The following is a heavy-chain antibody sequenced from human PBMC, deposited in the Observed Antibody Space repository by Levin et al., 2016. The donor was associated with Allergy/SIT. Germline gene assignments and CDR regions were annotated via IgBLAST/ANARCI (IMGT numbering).Heavy chain of an antibody. V-gene: IGHV5-51*01. J-gene: IGHJ4*02. CDR2: IYPGDSDT. CDR3: ARQRMNVDTAFDY. CDR1: GYSFTSYW. Sequence: GESLKISCKVSGYSFTSYWIAWVRQMPGKGLERMGMIYPGDSDTRYSPSFQGQVTISADKSISTAYLQWSSLKASDTAIYYCARQRMNVDTAFDYWGQGTLVTVSS. D-gene: IGHD5-18*01.